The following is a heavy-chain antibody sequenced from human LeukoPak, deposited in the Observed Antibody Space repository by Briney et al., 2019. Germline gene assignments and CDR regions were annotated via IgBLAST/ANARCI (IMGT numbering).Heavy chain of an antibody. Sequence: SETLSLTCAVYGGSFSGYYWSWIRQPPGKGLEWIGEINHSGSTNYNPSLKSRVTISVDTSKNQFSLKLGSVTAADTAVYYCASKSVVVPAAIGGHNWFDPWGQGTLVTVSS. D-gene: IGHD2-2*02. CDR3: ASKSVVVPAAIGGHNWFDP. CDR2: INHSGST. V-gene: IGHV4-34*01. J-gene: IGHJ5*02. CDR1: GGSFSGYY.